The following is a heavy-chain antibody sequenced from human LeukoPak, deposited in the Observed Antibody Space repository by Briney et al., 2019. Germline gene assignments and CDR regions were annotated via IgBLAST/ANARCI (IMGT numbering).Heavy chain of an antibody. CDR2: INHSGST. Sequence: KASETLSLTCAVYGGSFSGYYWSWIRQPPGKGLEWIGEINHSGSTNYNPSLKSRVTISVDTSKNQFSLKLSSVTAADTAVYYCARNRRDGYSDYWGQGTLVTVSS. CDR1: GGSFSGYY. J-gene: IGHJ4*02. CDR3: ARNRRDGYSDY. V-gene: IGHV4-34*01. D-gene: IGHD5-24*01.